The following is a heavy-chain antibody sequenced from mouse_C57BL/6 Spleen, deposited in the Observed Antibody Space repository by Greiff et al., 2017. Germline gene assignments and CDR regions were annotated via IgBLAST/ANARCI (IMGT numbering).Heavy chain of an antibody. CDR1: GYSITSGYY. J-gene: IGHJ2*01. CDR2: ISYDGSN. Sequence: VQLQQSGPGLVKPSQSLSLTCSVTGYSITSGYYWNWIRQFPGNKLEWMGYISYDGSNNYNPSLKNRISITRDTSKNQFFLKLNSVTTEDTATYYCARDGGEGDYFDYWGQGTTLTVSS. V-gene: IGHV3-6*01. CDR3: ARDGGEGDYFDY.